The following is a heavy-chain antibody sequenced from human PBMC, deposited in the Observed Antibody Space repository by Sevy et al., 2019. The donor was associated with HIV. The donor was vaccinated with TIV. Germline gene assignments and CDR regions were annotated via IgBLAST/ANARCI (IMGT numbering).Heavy chain of an antibody. D-gene: IGHD6-6*01. CDR1: GFTFDDYA. V-gene: IGHV3-9*01. J-gene: IGHJ4*02. CDR2: ISWNSGSI. CDR3: AKAGYSSSSGLPH. Sequence: GGSLRLSCAASGFTFDDYAMHWVRQAPGKGLEWVSGISWNSGSIGYADSVKGRFTISRDNAKNSLYLQMNSLRAEETALYYCAKAGYSSSSGLPHWGQGTLVTVSS.